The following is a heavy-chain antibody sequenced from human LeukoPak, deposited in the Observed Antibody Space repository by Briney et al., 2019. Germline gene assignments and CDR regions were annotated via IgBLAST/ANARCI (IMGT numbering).Heavy chain of an antibody. V-gene: IGHV3-23*01. CDR3: AKDTWAYYDSSGYRY. J-gene: IGHJ4*02. Sequence: PGGSLRLSCAASGFTFSKYAMTWVRQAPGKGLEWVSAISSSTLKIYYADSVKGRFTISRDNSKNTLYLQMNSLRAEDTAVYYCAKDTWAYYDSSGYRYWGQGTLVTVSS. CDR2: ISSSTLKI. D-gene: IGHD3-22*01. CDR1: GFTFSKYA.